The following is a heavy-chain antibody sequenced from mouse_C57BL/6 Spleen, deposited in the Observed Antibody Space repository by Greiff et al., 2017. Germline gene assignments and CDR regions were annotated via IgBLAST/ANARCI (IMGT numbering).Heavy chain of an antibody. CDR2: IDPSDSYT. CDR3: ARGDGSPFGY. Sequence: VQLQQPGAELVMPGASVKLSCKASGYTFTSYWMHWVKQRPGQGLEWIGEIDPSDSYTNYNQKFKGKSTLTVDKSSSTAYMQLSSLTSEDSAVYYCARGDGSPFGYWGQGTTLAVSS. J-gene: IGHJ2*01. D-gene: IGHD1-1*01. V-gene: IGHV1-69*01. CDR1: GYTFTSYW.